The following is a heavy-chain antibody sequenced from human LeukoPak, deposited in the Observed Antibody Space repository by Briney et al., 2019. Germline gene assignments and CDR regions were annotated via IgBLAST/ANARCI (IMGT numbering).Heavy chain of an antibody. Sequence: ASVKVSCKASGYNFIDYFIHRMRQTPGQGPEWMGWINPKSGVTRYAQKFQDRVTMTRDTAAYMELSSLRSDDTAVYYCARAVSGTLGGADMWGQGTAVTVSS. CDR1: GYNFIDYF. CDR2: INPKSGVT. J-gene: IGHJ3*02. CDR3: ARAVSGTLGGADM. V-gene: IGHV1-2*02. D-gene: IGHD1-7*01.